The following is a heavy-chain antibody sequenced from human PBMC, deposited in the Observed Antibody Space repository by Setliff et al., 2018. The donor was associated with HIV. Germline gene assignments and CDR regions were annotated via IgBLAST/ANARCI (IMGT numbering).Heavy chain of an antibody. CDR1: GYTFNNYG. D-gene: IGHD3-3*01. CDR3: ATSTSRFFWNGFYQGGFGSRNSHSFEN. J-gene: IGHJ4*02. V-gene: IGHV1-18*01. CDR2: ISTYNGNT. Sequence: GASVKVSCKASGYTFNNYGISWVRQAPGQGLEWMGWISTYNGNTNYAQKFQGRVTLTTDTSTNTAYMELRGLKSDDTAMYYCATSTSRFFWNGFYQGGFGSRNSHSFENWGQGTLVTVSS.